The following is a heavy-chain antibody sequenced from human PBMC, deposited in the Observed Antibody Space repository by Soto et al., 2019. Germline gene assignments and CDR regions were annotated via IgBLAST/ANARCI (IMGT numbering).Heavy chain of an antibody. Sequence: QVQLQQWGAGLLKPSETLSLTCAVYGGSFSPYIWSWIRQPPGKGLEWIGESSHNGVTDFSPSVKSRATVSVHTSNNQFSLNLTSLTAADTAVYYCARRRRGSSTWFDFWGQGTLVAVSS. CDR1: GGSFSPYI. J-gene: IGHJ4*02. CDR3: ARRRRGSSTWFDF. CDR2: SSHNGVT. V-gene: IGHV4-34*02. D-gene: IGHD3-16*01.